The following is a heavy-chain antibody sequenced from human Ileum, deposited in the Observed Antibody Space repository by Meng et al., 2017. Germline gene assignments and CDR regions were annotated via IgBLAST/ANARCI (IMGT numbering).Heavy chain of an antibody. J-gene: IGHJ2*01. Sequence: EVQRVESGGGLVQPGGSLRLSCAASGFTFSSYAMSWVRQAPGKGLEWVSSTSSGETRYYADSVKGRFSISRDNSRNTLYLQMNSLRAEDTAVYYCASPPSEGDLWGRGTLVTVSS. CDR2: TSSGETR. D-gene: IGHD3-10*01. CDR1: GFTFSSYA. V-gene: IGHV3-23*04. CDR3: ASPPSEGDL.